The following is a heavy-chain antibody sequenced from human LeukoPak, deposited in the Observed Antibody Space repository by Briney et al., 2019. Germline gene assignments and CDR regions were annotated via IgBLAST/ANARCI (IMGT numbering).Heavy chain of an antibody. D-gene: IGHD6-19*01. Sequence: SETLSLTCTVSGGSISSYYGSWIRQPPGKGLEWIGYIYYSGSTNYNPSLKSRVTISVDTSKNQFSLKLSSVTAADTAVYYCARVSGWVHAIDIWGRGTMVTVSS. CDR3: ARVSGWVHAIDI. CDR2: IYYSGST. J-gene: IGHJ3*02. V-gene: IGHV4-59*01. CDR1: GGSISSYY.